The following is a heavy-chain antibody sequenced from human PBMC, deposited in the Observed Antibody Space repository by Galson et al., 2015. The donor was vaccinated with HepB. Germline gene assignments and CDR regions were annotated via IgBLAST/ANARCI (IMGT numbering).Heavy chain of an antibody. D-gene: IGHD5-18*01. J-gene: IGHJ2*01. Sequence: SVKVSCKVSGYTLTELSMHWVRQAPGKGLEWMGGFDPEDGETIYAQKFQGRVTMTEDTSTDTAYMELSSLRSEDTAVYYCATVEYSYGFGGLRYFDLWGRGTLVTVSS. V-gene: IGHV1-24*01. CDR1: GYTLTELS. CDR3: ATVEYSYGFGGLRYFDL. CDR2: FDPEDGET.